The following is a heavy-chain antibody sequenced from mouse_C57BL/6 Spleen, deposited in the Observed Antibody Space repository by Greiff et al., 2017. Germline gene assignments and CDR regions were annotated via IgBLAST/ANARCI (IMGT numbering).Heavy chain of an antibody. V-gene: IGHV1-53*01. Sequence: QVQLQQPGTELVKPGASVKLSCKASGYTFTSYWMHWVKQRPGQGLEWIGNINPSNGGTNYNEKFKSKATLTVDKSSSTAYMQLSSLTSEDSAVYYCARRVYYYGRRWDYFDYWGQGTTLTVSS. CDR2: INPSNGGT. J-gene: IGHJ2*01. CDR3: ARRVYYYGRRWDYFDY. CDR1: GYTFTSYW. D-gene: IGHD1-1*01.